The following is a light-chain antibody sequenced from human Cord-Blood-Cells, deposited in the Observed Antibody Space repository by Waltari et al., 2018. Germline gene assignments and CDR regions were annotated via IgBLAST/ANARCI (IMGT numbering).Light chain of an antibody. V-gene: IGKV1-39*01. CDR3: QLSYSTPLT. J-gene: IGKJ4*01. CDR2: AAS. CDR1: QSISSY. Sequence: DIQMTQSHYSLSASVGDRVTITCGASQSISSYLNWYQQKQGKAPKLLVYAASSLQSGVPSRFSGSGSKTDFTLTVSSLQPEDFATFYCQLSYSTPLTFGGGTKVAIK.